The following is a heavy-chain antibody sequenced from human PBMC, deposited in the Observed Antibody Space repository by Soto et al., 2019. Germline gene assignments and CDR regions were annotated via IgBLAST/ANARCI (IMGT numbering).Heavy chain of an antibody. V-gene: IGHV1-3*01. CDR3: ARDLGGWPDY. J-gene: IGHJ4*02. CDR1: GYTFTSYA. Sequence: QVQLVQSGAEVKKPGASVKVSCKTSGYTFTSYAMHWVRQAPGQRLEWMGWINAGNGNTKYSQKFQGRVTITIDTSASTAYLELSSVRSEDTAIYYCARDLGGWPDYWGQGTRVTVAS. D-gene: IGHD6-19*01. CDR2: INAGNGNT.